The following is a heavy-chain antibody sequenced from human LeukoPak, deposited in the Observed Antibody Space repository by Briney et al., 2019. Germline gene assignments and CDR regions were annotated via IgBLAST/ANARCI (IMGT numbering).Heavy chain of an antibody. CDR2: ISGSGGST. CDR1: GFTFSSYG. Sequence: GGSLRLSRAASGFTFSSYGMSWVRQAPGKGLEWVSAISGSGGSTYYADSVKGRFTISRDNSKNTLYLQMNSLRAEDTAVYYCATLGLLLWFGLDYMDVWGKGTTVTISS. D-gene: IGHD3-10*01. V-gene: IGHV3-23*01. CDR3: ATLGLLLWFGLDYMDV. J-gene: IGHJ6*03.